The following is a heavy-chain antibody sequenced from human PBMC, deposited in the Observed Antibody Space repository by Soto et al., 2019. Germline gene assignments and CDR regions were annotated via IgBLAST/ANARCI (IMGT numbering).Heavy chain of an antibody. D-gene: IGHD5-18*01. CDR3: AREVDRALLGSPHYFDY. J-gene: IGHJ4*01. CDR1: GFSFSDYY. Sequence: GGSLRLSCAASGFSFSDYYMTWIRQAPGQGLEWVSYISSRSGTIFYADSVKGRFTLSRDNSKNSMYLQMNSLRAEDTAVYYCAREVDRALLGSPHYFDYWGQGTLVTVSS. CDR2: ISSRSGTI. V-gene: IGHV3-11*01.